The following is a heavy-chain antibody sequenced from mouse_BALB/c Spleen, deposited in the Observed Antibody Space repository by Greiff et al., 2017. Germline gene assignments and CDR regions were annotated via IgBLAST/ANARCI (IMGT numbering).Heavy chain of an antibody. CDR3: ARRKDYDGGYYFDY. Sequence: QVQLQQSGAELVKPGASVKMSCKAFGYTFTTYPIEWMKQNHGKSLEWIGNFHPYNDDTKYNEKFKAKAKLTVEKSSSTVYLELSRLTSDDSAVYYCARRKDYDGGYYFDYWGQGTTLTVSS. CDR1: GYTFTTYP. D-gene: IGHD2-4*01. V-gene: IGHV1-47*01. CDR2: FHPYNDDT. J-gene: IGHJ2*01.